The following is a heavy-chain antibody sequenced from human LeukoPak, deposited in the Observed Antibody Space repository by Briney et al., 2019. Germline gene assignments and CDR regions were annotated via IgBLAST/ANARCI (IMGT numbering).Heavy chain of an antibody. D-gene: IGHD4-23*01. J-gene: IGHJ4*02. CDR2: ISSSGRTI. Sequence: PGGSLRLSCAASGFTFSSSEMNWVRQAPGKGLEWVSYISSSGRTIYYADSVKGRFTISRDNSKNTLYLQMNSLRAEDTAVYYCANLLRWEPYWGQGTLVTVSS. CDR3: ANLLRWEPY. V-gene: IGHV3-48*03. CDR1: GFTFSSSE.